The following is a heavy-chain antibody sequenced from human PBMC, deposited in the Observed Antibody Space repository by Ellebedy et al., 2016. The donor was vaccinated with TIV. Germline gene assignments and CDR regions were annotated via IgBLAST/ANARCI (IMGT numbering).Heavy chain of an antibody. CDR2: MNPNSGNT. CDR1: GYTFTGYY. V-gene: IGHV1-8*02. J-gene: IGHJ4*02. CDR3: ARGRGVIRYFGY. D-gene: IGHD3-9*01. Sequence: AASVKVSCKASGYTFTGYYMHWVRQAPGQGLEWMGWMNPNSGNTGYAQKFQGRVTMTRNTSISTAYMELSSLRSEDTAVYYCARGRGVIRYFGYWGQGTLVTVSS.